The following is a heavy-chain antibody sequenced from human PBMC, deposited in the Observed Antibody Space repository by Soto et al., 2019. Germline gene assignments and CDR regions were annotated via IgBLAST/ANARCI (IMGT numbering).Heavy chain of an antibody. CDR3: VRVGLNRNYDFDF. CDR2: INPNSDVT. CDR1: GYTFNSYY. Sequence: QVQLVQSGAEVKKPGASVKVSCKASGYTFNSYYIHWVRQAPGQGLEWMGWINPNSDVTGYAQSFQGRGTMARDMSMTTAYMDLTRRRSDDTAVYYCVRVGLNRNYDFDFWGQGTLITVSS. J-gene: IGHJ4*02. V-gene: IGHV1-2*02. D-gene: IGHD3-16*01.